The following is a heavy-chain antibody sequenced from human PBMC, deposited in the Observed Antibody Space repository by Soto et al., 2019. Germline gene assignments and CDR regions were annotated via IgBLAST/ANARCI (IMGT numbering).Heavy chain of an antibody. CDR2: ISIGSGSI. Sequence: DVHLVESGGGLVQPGGSLRVSCAASGFTFSNYAMNWVRQAPGKGLEWVSYISIGSGSIFYADSVKGRFTISRDDAKKSLYLQMNTLRDEDTGVYYCVRDDRWAFDFWGQGTMVTVSS. V-gene: IGHV3-48*02. CDR1: GFTFSNYA. CDR3: VRDDRWAFDF. D-gene: IGHD3-22*01. J-gene: IGHJ3*01.